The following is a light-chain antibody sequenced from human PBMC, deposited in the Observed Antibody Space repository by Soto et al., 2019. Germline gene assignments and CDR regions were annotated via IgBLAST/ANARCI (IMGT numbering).Light chain of an antibody. CDR3: SSYTSSSTLPYV. CDR1: SSDVGGYNY. J-gene: IGLJ1*01. V-gene: IGLV2-14*01. Sequence: QSVLTQSASVSGSPGQSITISCTGTSSDVGGYNYVSWYQQHPGKAPKLMIYDVSNRPSGVSNRFSGSKSGNTASLTISGLQAEDEADYYCSSYTSSSTLPYVFGTGTKVTV. CDR2: DVS.